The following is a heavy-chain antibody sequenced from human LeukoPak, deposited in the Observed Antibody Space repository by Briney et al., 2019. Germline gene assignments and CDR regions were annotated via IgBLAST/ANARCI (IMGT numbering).Heavy chain of an antibody. CDR2: ISSDGSST. J-gene: IGHJ4*02. Sequence: GGSLRLSCAASGFTLSSYWMHWVRQAPGEGLVWVSRISSDGSSTSYAGSVKGRFTISRDSANNTLYLQMNSLRAEDTAVYYGEGGGGDGVGPIDYWGQGPLVTVSS. CDR3: EGGGGDGVGPIDY. D-gene: IGHD3-16*01. V-gene: IGHV3-74*01. CDR1: GFTLSSYW.